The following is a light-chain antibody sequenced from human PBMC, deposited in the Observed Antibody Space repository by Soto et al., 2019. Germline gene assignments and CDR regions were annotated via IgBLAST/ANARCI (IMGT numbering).Light chain of an antibody. V-gene: IGKV3D-15*01. CDR3: HQYNDWPSIT. CDR2: GAF. CDR1: PSVTNY. J-gene: IGKJ5*01. Sequence: EIVLTQSPATLSLSPGERATLSCRASPSVTNYLAWYQQKPGQAPRLVIYGAFNRATGIPARFSGSGSGTDFTLTIDSLQSEDFAVYYCHQYNDWPSITFGQGTRLEIK.